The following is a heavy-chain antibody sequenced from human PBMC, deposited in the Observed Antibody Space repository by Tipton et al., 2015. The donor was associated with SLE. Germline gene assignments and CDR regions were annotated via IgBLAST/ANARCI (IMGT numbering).Heavy chain of an antibody. V-gene: IGHV3-23*01. CDR1: GFSFSKFG. Sequence: SLRLSCAASGFSFSKFGMSWVRQAPGKGLEWVSGISAAGISTFYADSVKGRFTISRDNSKNTLYLQMSSLRAEDTAMYYSVSASGYWGQGTQVTVSS. CDR2: ISAAGIST. J-gene: IGHJ4*02. CDR3: VSASGY. D-gene: IGHD5/OR15-5a*01.